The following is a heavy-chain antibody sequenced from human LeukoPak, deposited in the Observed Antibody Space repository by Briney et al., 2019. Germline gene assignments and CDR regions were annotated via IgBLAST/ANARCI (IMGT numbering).Heavy chain of an antibody. V-gene: IGHV4-34*01. CDR2: INHSGST. Sequence: SETLSLTCAVYGGSFSGYYWSWIRQPPGKGLEWIGEINHSGSTNYNPSLKSRVTISVDTSKNQFSLKLSSVTAADTAVYYCARQEFWSGRNWFDPWGQGTLVTVSS. CDR1: GGSFSGYY. D-gene: IGHD3-3*01. CDR3: ARQEFWSGRNWFDP. J-gene: IGHJ5*02.